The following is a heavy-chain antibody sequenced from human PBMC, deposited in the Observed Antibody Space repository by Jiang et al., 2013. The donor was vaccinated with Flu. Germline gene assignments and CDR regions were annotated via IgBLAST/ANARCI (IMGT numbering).Heavy chain of an antibody. CDR1: GGSFSTYY. V-gene: IGHV4-34*01. Sequence: LLKPSETLSLTCGVNGGSFSTYYWSWIRQPPGKGLEWIGEISHRGSTNYNPSLKGRLAMSVDTSNNQFSLKLTSVTAADTAVYYCARLDHCSGGGCFGRYIGGYYYYGMDVWGQGTTVTVSS. CDR3: ARLDHCSGGGCFGRYIGGYYYYGMDV. CDR2: ISHRGST. J-gene: IGHJ6*02. D-gene: IGHD2-15*01.